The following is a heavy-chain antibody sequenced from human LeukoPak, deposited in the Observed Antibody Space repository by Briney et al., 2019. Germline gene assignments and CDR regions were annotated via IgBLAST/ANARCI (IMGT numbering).Heavy chain of an antibody. Sequence: ASVKVSCKASGYTFTSYGISWVRHAPGQGLEWMGWISAYNGNTNYAQKLQGRVTMTTDTSTSTAYMELRSLRSDDTAVYYCARDHHIVVVTAIVRARAYGMDVWGQGTTVTVSS. D-gene: IGHD2-21*02. CDR3: ARDHHIVVVTAIVRARAYGMDV. CDR2: ISAYNGNT. J-gene: IGHJ6*02. V-gene: IGHV1-18*01. CDR1: GYTFTSYG.